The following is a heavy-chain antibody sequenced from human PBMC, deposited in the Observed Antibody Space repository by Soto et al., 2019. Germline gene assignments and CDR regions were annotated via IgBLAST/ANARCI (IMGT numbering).Heavy chain of an antibody. V-gene: IGHV3-7*05. J-gene: IGHJ5*02. CDR1: GFTFSSYW. D-gene: IGHD3-22*01. CDR3: ARDLVPTYYYDSSGYPGFDP. CDR2: IKQDGSEK. Sequence: GGSLRLSCAASGFTFSSYWMSWVRQAPGKGLEWVANIKQDGSEKYYVDSVKGRFTISRDNAKNSLYLQMNSLRAEDTAVYYCARDLVPTYYYDSSGYPGFDPWGQGTLVTVSS.